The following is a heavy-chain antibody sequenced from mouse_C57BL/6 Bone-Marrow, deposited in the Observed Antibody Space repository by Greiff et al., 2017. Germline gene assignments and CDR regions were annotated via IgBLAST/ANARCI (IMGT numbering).Heavy chain of an antibody. CDR1: GYSFTGYY. D-gene: IGHD3-2*02. CDR2: INPSTGGT. CDR3: ARRRQLRPFAY. J-gene: IGHJ3*01. V-gene: IGHV1-42*01. Sequence: EVKLVASGPELVKPGASVKISCKASGYSFTGYYMNWVKQSPEKSLEWIGEINPSTGGTTYNQKFKAKATLTVDKSSSTAYMQLKSLTSEDSAVYYCARRRQLRPFAYWGQGTLVTVSA.